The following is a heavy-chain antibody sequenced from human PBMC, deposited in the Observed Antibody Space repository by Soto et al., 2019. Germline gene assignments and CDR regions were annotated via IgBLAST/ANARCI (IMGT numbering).Heavy chain of an antibody. CDR1: GYTFTSYG. CDR3: ARADIVVVPAAILQYYYYMDV. CDR2: ISAYNGNT. J-gene: IGHJ6*03. Sequence: QVQLVQSGAEVKKPGASVKVSYKASGYTFTSYGISWVRQAPGQGLEWMGWISAYNGNTNYAQKLQGRVTMTTDTSTSTAYMELRSLRSDDTAVYYCARADIVVVPAAILQYYYYMDVWGKGTTVTVSS. D-gene: IGHD2-2*01. V-gene: IGHV1-18*01.